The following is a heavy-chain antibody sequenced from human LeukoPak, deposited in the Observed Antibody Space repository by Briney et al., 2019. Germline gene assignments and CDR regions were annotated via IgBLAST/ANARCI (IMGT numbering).Heavy chain of an antibody. CDR1: GLTISSYG. CDR2: IKEDGSEQ. D-gene: IGHD2-2*01. V-gene: IGHV3-7*01. J-gene: IGHJ6*02. Sequence: GRSQRLSCAASGLTISSYGMHWVRQAPGKGLEWVAKIKEDGSEQYYVDSVKGRFTISRDNAKNSVYLQMNSLRVEDSAVYYCASAFPGYCSSTSCHDGMDVWGQGTTVTVS. CDR3: ASAFPGYCSSTSCHDGMDV.